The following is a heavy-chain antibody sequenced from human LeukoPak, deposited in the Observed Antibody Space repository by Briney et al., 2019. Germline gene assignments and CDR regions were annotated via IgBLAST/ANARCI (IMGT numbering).Heavy chain of an antibody. Sequence: GGSVRLSCAASGFTFSSYEMNWVRQAPGKGLEWVSYISSSGSTIYYADSVKGRFTISRDNAKNSLYLQMNSLRAEDTAVYYCARDEGRWYYDFWSGYPNPDYYYYYMDVWGKGTTVTVSS. D-gene: IGHD3-3*01. CDR3: ARDEGRWYYDFWSGYPNPDYYYYYMDV. V-gene: IGHV3-48*03. J-gene: IGHJ6*03. CDR1: GFTFSSYE. CDR2: ISSSGSTI.